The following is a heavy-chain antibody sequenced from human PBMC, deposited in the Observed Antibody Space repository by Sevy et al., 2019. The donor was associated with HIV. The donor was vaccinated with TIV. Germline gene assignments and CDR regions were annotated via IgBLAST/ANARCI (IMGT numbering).Heavy chain of an antibody. V-gene: IGHV1-24*01. Sequence: ASVKVSCKVSGYTLTELSMHWVRQAPGKGLEWMGGFDPEDGETIYAQKFQGRVTMTEDTSTDTAYMELSSLGSEDTAVYYCATGKGSGDRKKYGMDVWGQGTTVTVSS. D-gene: IGHD6-19*01. CDR2: FDPEDGET. J-gene: IGHJ6*02. CDR1: GYTLTELS. CDR3: ATGKGSGDRKKYGMDV.